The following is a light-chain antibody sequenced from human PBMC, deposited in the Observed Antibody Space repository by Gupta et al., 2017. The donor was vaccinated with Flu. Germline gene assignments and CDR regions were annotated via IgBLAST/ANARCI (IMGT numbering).Light chain of an antibody. CDR2: AVS. CDR1: QTIGNF. J-gene: IGKJ3*01. V-gene: IGKV1-39*01. CDR3: QQSYISVT. Sequence: DIQMTQSPSSLYASVGDRVTITCRTTQTIGNFLNWYQQKPGKAPKLLVYAVSSLQSGVPSRCSGSGSGTDFILTISSLQREDFATYYCQQSYISVTFGPGTKVDVK.